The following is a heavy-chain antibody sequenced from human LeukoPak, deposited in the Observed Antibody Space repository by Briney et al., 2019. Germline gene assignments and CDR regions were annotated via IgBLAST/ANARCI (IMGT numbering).Heavy chain of an antibody. CDR2: IYPGDSDT. CDR1: GYCFTSYW. J-gene: IGHJ4*02. CDR3: ASGGPEYCTNGVCYSFAY. D-gene: IGHD2-8*01. V-gene: IGHV5-51*01. Sequence: GESLKISCKGSGYCFTSYWIGWVGQMPGKGLEWMGIIYPGDSDTRYSPSFQGQVTISADKSISTAYLQWSSLKASDTAMYYCASGGPEYCTNGVCYSFAYWGQGTLVTVSS.